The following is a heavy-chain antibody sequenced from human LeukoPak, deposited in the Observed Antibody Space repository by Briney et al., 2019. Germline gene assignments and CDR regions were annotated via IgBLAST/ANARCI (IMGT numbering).Heavy chain of an antibody. CDR1: GFTFSSYS. J-gene: IGHJ4*02. Sequence: GGSLRLSCAASGFTFSSYSMNWVRQAPGKGLEWVSPISSSSYIYYADSVKGRFTISRDNAKNSLYLQMNSLRAEDTAVYYCAGNRYSNPVDYWGQGTLVTVSS. CDR3: AGNRYSNPVDY. CDR2: ISSSSYI. V-gene: IGHV3-21*01. D-gene: IGHD4-11*01.